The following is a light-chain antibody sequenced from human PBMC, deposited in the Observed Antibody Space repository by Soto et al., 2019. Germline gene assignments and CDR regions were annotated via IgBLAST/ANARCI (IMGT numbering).Light chain of an antibody. CDR3: QQYGGSPLVT. CDR2: GAS. J-gene: IGKJ2*01. CDR1: QSVSSVS. Sequence: EIVLTQSPGTLSLSPGERATLSCRASQSVSSVSLAWYQQKPGQAPRLLVYGASTRATGIPDRFSGSGSGTDFTLTIIRLEPEDFAVYYCQQYGGSPLVTFGQGTKVEIK. V-gene: IGKV3-20*01.